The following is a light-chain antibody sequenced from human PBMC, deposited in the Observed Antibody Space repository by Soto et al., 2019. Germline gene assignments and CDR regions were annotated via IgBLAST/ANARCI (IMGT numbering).Light chain of an antibody. J-gene: IGLJ3*02. V-gene: IGLV4-69*01. CDR2: LNSDGSH. CDR3: QTWGTGPWV. Sequence: QSVLTQSPSASASLGASVKLTCTLSSGHSNYAIAWHQQQPEKGPRYLMKLNSDGSHNKGDGIPDRFSGSSSGAERYLTISSLQSEDEADYYCQTWGTGPWVFGGGTKVTVL. CDR1: SGHSNYA.